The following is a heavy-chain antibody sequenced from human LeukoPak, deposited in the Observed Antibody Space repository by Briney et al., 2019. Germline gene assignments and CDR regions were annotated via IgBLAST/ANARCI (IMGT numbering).Heavy chain of an antibody. J-gene: IGHJ4*02. D-gene: IGHD3-22*01. CDR3: AKDSTKYYYDSSGYRDY. V-gene: IGHV3-21*04. Sequence: GGSLRLSCAASGFTFSSYSMNWVRQAPGKGLEWVSSISSSSSYIYYADSVKGRFTISRDNAKNTLYLQMNSLRAEDTAVYYCAKDSTKYYYDSSGYRDYWGQGTLVTVSS. CDR1: GFTFSSYS. CDR2: ISSSSSYI.